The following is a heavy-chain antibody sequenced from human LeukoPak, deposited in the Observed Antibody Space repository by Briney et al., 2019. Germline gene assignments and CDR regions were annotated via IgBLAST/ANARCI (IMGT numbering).Heavy chain of an antibody. CDR2: IRYDGTNK. CDR1: GFTFTNYG. CDR3: AKDLSYSYGSGFDY. V-gene: IGHV3-30*02. D-gene: IGHD5-18*01. J-gene: IGHJ4*02. Sequence: GGSLRLSCAASGFTFTNYGIHWVRQAPGKGLEWVAFIRYDGTNKYYADSVKGRFTISRDNSKNTLYLQMNSLRAEDTAVYYCAKDLSYSYGSGFDYWGQGTLVTVSS.